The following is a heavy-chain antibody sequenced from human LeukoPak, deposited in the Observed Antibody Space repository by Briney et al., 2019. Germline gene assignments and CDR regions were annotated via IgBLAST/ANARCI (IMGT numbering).Heavy chain of an antibody. CDR2: ISYDGSNK. Sequence: PGGSLRLSCAASGFTFRSYAMHWVRQAPGKGLEWVTVISYDGSNKHYADSVKGRFTISRDNAKNTLNLQMNSLRAEDTAVYYCARDLGQYYDTSDNWFDPWGQGTLVTVSS. CDR3: ARDLGQYYDTSDNWFDP. CDR1: GFTFRSYA. V-gene: IGHV3-30*04. D-gene: IGHD3-22*01. J-gene: IGHJ5*02.